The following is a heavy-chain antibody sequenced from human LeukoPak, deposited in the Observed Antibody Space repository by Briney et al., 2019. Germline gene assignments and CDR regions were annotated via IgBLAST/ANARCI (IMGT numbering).Heavy chain of an antibody. Sequence: GESLKISCQASGDTFTSVYIAWVRQMPGKGLEWMGSISPGDSDTRYSPSFRGQVTISVDNSISTAYLQWTTLKTSDTAMYYCARLLHGNSLDYRGQGTLVTVSS. CDR1: GDTFTSVY. J-gene: IGHJ4*02. CDR3: ARLLHGNSLDY. D-gene: IGHD2/OR15-2a*01. V-gene: IGHV5-51*01. CDR2: ISPGDSDT.